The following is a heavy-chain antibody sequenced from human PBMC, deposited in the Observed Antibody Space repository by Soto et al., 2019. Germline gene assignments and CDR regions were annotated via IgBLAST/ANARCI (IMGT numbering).Heavy chain of an antibody. J-gene: IGHJ6*04. V-gene: IGHV4-39*01. D-gene: IGHD5-18*01. CDR1: GGSISSSSYY. Sequence: SETLSLTCTVSGGSISSSSYYWGWIRQPPGKGLEWIGSIYYSGSTYYNPSLKSRVTISVDTSKNQFSLKLSSVTAADTAVYYCARQGGYSYGYGDVWGKGTTVTVSS. CDR3: ARQGGYSYGYGDV. CDR2: IYYSGST.